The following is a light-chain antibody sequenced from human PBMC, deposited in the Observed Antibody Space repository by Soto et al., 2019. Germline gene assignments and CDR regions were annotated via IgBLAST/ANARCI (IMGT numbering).Light chain of an antibody. CDR2: GAS. V-gene: IGKV3-15*01. CDR3: QQHNNWPRT. CDR1: QSISNN. J-gene: IGKJ1*01. Sequence: EIVMTQSPATLSVSPGERATLSCRASQSISNNLAWYQQKPGQAPRLLIYGASTRATGIPASFSGSGSGTEFTLTISSLQSEDFAVYYCQQHNNWPRTFGQGTKVEIK.